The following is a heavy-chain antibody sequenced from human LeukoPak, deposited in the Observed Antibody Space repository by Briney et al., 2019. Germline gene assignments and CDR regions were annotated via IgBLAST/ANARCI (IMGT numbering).Heavy chain of an antibody. CDR2: IYYSGST. CDR1: GYSITSGYY. J-gene: IGHJ5*02. Sequence: TSETLSLTCTVSGYSITSGYYWGWIRQPPQQPPGKGLEWVGYIYYSGSTNYNPSLKSRVTISVDTSKNQFSLKLSSVTAADTAVYYCAFYGDYVEWFDPWGQGTLVTVSS. V-gene: IGHV4-61*05. D-gene: IGHD4-17*01. CDR3: AFYGDYVEWFDP.